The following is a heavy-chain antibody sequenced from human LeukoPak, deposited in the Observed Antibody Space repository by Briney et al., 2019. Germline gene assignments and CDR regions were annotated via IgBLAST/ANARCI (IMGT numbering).Heavy chain of an antibody. CDR2: ISSTGSDI. CDR1: AVDLGGYG. J-gene: IGHJ6*03. Sequence: GGSLRLSCAPDAVDLGGYGLKWDRQPPGKGLEWLTSISSTGSDIHYADSVKGRFTISRDNAKNSGYLQMDSPSAESTAVYFTAQYTAAWWYHRASMDVWGKGTTVTVSS. D-gene: IGHD2-15*01. CDR3: AQYTAAWWYHRASMDV. V-gene: IGHV3-21*01.